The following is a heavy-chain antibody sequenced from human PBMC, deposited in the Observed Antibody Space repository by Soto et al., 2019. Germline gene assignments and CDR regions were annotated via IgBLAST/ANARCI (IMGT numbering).Heavy chain of an antibody. J-gene: IGHJ6*02. V-gene: IGHV4-59*01. CDR3: ARGIEGWYQGRYYYGMDV. CDR1: GFTFDSYG. CDR2: IYYSGST. Sequence: QVQLVESGGGVVQPGRSLRLSCAASGFTFDSYGMHWIRQPPGKGLEWIGYIYYSGSTNYNPSLKSRVTISVDPSKNQFSLKLSSVTAADTAVYYCARGIEGWYQGRYYYGMDVWGQGTTVTVSS. D-gene: IGHD6-19*01.